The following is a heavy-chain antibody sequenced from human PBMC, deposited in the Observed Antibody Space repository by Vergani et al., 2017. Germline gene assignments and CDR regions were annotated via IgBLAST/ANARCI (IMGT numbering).Heavy chain of an antibody. CDR2: IYYSEST. CDR1: GGSISSYY. V-gene: IGHV4-59*01. J-gene: IGHJ4*02. D-gene: IGHD6-19*01. Sequence: QVQLQESGPGLVKPSETLSLTCTVSGGSISSYYWSWIRQPPGKGLEWIGYIYYSESTNYIPSLKSRVTISVDTSKNQFSLKLSSVTAADTAVYYCARGGLERVYSSGWYDHFDYWGQGTLVTVSS. CDR3: ARGGLERVYSSGWYDHFDY.